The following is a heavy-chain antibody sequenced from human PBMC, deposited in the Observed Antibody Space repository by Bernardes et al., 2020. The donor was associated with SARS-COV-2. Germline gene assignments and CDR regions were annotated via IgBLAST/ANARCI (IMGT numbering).Heavy chain of an antibody. J-gene: IGHJ4*02. CDR3: ARERYYYDSSGYYIDY. D-gene: IGHD3-22*01. CDR2: IYSGCST. Sequence: GGSLRPSFSAPWFPVRSHYISLVRQAPGEGVGWVFVIYSGCSTYYADSVKGRFTISRDNSKNTLYLQMNSLRAEDTAVYYCARERYYYDSSGYYIDYWGQGTLVTVSS. V-gene: IGHV3-53*05. CDR1: WFPVRSHY.